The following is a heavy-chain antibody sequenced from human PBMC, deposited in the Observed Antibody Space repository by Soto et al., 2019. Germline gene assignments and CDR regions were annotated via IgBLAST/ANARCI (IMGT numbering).Heavy chain of an antibody. CDR3: ARGWGTTVVSLDAFDI. V-gene: IGHV3-21*01. D-gene: IGHD4-17*01. CDR1: GFTFSTYS. CDR2: ISSGSTYT. J-gene: IGHJ3*02. Sequence: EVQLVEFGGGLVRPGGSLRLSCAASGFTFSTYSMNWVRQAPGKGLEWVSSISSGSTYTYYTDSLKGRFTISRDNVKNSLYLQLNSLRAADTAVYYCARGWGTTVVSLDAFDIWGQGTMVTVSS.